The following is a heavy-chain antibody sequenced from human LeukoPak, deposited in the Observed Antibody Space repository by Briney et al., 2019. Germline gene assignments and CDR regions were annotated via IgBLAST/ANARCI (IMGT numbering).Heavy chain of an antibody. Sequence: GGSPRLSCAASGFTFSSYGMHWVRQAPGKGLEWVAFIRYDGSNKYYADSVKGRFTISRDNSKNTLYLQMNSLRAEDTAVYYCAKDVAPYGDLDFDYWGQGTLVTVSS. CDR1: GFTFSSYG. CDR3: AKDVAPYGDLDFDY. J-gene: IGHJ4*02. V-gene: IGHV3-30*02. D-gene: IGHD4-17*01. CDR2: IRYDGSNK.